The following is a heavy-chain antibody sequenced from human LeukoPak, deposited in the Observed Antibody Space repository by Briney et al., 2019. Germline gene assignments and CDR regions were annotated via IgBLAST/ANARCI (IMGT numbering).Heavy chain of an antibody. CDR2: ISAYNGNT. J-gene: IGHJ4*02. CDR1: GYTFTSYG. Sequence: ASVKVSCKASGYTFTSYGISWVRQAPGQGVEWMGWISAYNGNTNYAQKLQGRVTMTTDTSTSTAYMELRSLRSDDTAVYYCARDLRYSSGWYYFDYWGQGTLVTVSS. CDR3: ARDLRYSSGWYYFDY. V-gene: IGHV1-18*01. D-gene: IGHD6-19*01.